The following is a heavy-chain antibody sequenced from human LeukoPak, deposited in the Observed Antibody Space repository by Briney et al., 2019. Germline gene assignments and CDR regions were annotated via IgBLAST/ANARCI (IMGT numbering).Heavy chain of an antibody. Sequence: GASVKVSCKASGGTFSSYAISWVRQAPGQGLEWMGGIIPFFGTTNYAQKFQGRVTITTDDSTNTAYMEVSSLRSEDPAVYYCARDRVDCSSTTCSEYYYYYNMDVWGKGTMVTVSS. CDR2: IIPFFGTT. V-gene: IGHV1-69*05. CDR1: GGTFSSYA. CDR3: ARDRVDCSSTTCSEYYYYYNMDV. J-gene: IGHJ6*03. D-gene: IGHD2-2*01.